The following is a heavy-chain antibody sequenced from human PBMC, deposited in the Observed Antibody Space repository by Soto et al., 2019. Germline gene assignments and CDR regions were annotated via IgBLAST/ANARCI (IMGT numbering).Heavy chain of an antibody. J-gene: IGHJ6*02. CDR1: GGTFRTYA. CDR3: AKGAVAGTPTSYYYYGMDV. Sequence: QVQLLQSGAEVKKPGSSVRVSCEASGGTFRTYAISWVRQAPGQGLEWMGEIIPIFGKVNYGQKFQGRVTITADESTTTVYMDLRSLTSEDTAVYYCAKGAVAGTPTSYYYYGMDVWGQGTTVTVS. V-gene: IGHV1-69*12. D-gene: IGHD6-19*01. CDR2: IIPIFGKV.